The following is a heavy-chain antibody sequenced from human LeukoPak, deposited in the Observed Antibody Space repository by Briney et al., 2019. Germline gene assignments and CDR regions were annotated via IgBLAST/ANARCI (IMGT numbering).Heavy chain of an antibody. Sequence: ASVKVSCKASGYTFTCYYMHWVRQAPGQGLEWMGWINPNSGGTNYAQKFQGRVTMNRDTSISTAYMELSSLRSDDTAVYYCARIPTYYYDSSGYYDYWGKGTLVTVSS. D-gene: IGHD3-22*01. CDR1: GYTFTCYY. CDR3: ARIPTYYYDSSGYYDY. J-gene: IGHJ4*02. V-gene: IGHV1-2*02. CDR2: INPNSGGT.